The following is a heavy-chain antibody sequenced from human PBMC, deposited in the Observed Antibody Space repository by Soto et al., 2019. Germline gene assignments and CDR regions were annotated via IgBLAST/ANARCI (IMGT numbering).Heavy chain of an antibody. CDR3: AKALYYYDSSPLDH. CDR1: GFDFEDYA. V-gene: IGHV3-43D*04. CDR2: TNSDGTDS. Sequence: PGGSLRLSCAAAGFDFEDYAMHWVRQVPGKGLEWVSLTNSDGTDSYYMDSVKGRFTISRDNGKSSLYLQMDRLRPEGTALYFCAKALYYYDSSPLDHWGQGTLVTVSS. J-gene: IGHJ4*02. D-gene: IGHD3-22*01.